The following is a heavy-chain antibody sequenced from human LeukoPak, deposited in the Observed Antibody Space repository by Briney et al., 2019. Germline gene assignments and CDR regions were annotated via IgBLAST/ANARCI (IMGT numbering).Heavy chain of an antibody. D-gene: IGHD3-22*01. V-gene: IGHV4-34*01. Sequence: SETLSLTCAVYGGSFSGYYWSWIRQPPGKGLEWIGEINHSGSTNYNPSLKSRVTISVDTSKNQFSLKLSSVTAADTAVYYCARRDSSGPGDYWGQGTLVTVSS. J-gene: IGHJ4*02. CDR3: ARRDSSGPGDY. CDR1: GGSFSGYY. CDR2: INHSGST.